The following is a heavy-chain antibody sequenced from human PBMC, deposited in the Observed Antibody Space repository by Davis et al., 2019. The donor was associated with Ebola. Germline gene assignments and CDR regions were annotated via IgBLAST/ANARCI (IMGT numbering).Heavy chain of an antibody. D-gene: IGHD6-25*01. CDR1: GHSFTTCW. Sequence: GESLKISCKASGHSFTTCWIGWVRQMPGKGLEWMGIIWPGDSETRYSPSFQGQVTISADKSISTAYLQWSSLKASDTAMYYCARRNFEQRGMDVWGQGTTVSVS. CDR2: IWPGDSET. V-gene: IGHV5-51*01. J-gene: IGHJ6*02. CDR3: ARRNFEQRGMDV.